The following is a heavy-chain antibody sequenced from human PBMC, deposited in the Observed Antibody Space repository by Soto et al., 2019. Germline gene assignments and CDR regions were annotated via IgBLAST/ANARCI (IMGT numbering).Heavy chain of an antibody. D-gene: IGHD6-19*01. Sequence: LSLTCTVSGGSISGHYWTWIRRPPGKELEWIGYIFYSGVTNYNPSLKSRVTLSVDTSKNQFSLNLRSVTAEDTALYYCARVGSSGWSPDYWGRGTLVTVSS. CDR2: IFYSGVT. CDR1: GGSISGHY. J-gene: IGHJ4*02. CDR3: ARVGSSGWSPDY. V-gene: IGHV4-59*11.